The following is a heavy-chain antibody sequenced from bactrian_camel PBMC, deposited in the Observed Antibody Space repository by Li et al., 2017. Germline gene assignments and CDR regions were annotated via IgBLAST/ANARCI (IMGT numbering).Heavy chain of an antibody. CDR2: IYSDGSNT. D-gene: IGHD5*01. CDR1: GYTFNMHY. J-gene: IGHJ6*01. CDR3: ATEGAWVGYFGY. V-gene: IGHV3-2*01. Sequence: HVQLVESGGGLVQPGGSLRLSCAVSGYTFNMHYMSWVRQAPGKGPDWVSTIYSDGSNTGYADSVKGRFTISRDNAKNTVYLQMNSLKSEDTALYYCATEGAWVGYFGYWGQGTQVTVS.